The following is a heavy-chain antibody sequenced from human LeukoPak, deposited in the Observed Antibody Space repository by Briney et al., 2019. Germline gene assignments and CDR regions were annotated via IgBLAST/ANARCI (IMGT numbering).Heavy chain of an antibody. D-gene: IGHD2-8*01. J-gene: IGHJ4*02. V-gene: IGHV4-31*03. Sequence: PSETLSLTCTVSGGPISSSSYYWGWVRQPPGKGLEWIGYIYNSGSTYYNPSLKSRSTISVDTSKNQFSLKLSSVTAADTAVYYCARGYCTNGVCSSDYFDYWGQGTLVTVSS. CDR1: GGPISSSSYY. CDR3: ARGYCTNGVCSSDYFDY. CDR2: IYNSGST.